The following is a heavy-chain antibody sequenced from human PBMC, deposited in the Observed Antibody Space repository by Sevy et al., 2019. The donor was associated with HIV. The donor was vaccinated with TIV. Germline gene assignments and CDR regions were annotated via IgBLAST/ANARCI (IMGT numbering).Heavy chain of an antibody. D-gene: IGHD4-17*01. CDR3: ARSFWATVTTSFHH. CDR1: GDSMNGYF. CDR2: ISYRGNT. Sequence: SETLSLTCTVSGDSMNGYFWSWIRQPPGKGLEWIGYISYRGNTNYNPSLKSRVTISPDKSKNQFSLRLSSVTAAATAVYYCARSFWATVTTSFHHWGQGTLVTVSS. J-gene: IGHJ1*01. V-gene: IGHV4-59*01.